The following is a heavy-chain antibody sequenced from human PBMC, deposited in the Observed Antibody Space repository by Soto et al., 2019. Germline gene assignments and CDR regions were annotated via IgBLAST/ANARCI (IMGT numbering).Heavy chain of an antibody. Sequence: PGGSLRLSCAASGFTFSSYGMHWVRQAPGKGLEWVAVIWYDGSNKYYADSVKGRFTISRDNSKNTLYLQMNSLRAEDTAVYYCARDTSEDWRFLEWLRYGMDVWGQGTTVTVSS. V-gene: IGHV3-33*01. CDR1: GFTFSSYG. CDR3: ARDTSEDWRFLEWLRYGMDV. CDR2: IWYDGSNK. D-gene: IGHD3-3*01. J-gene: IGHJ6*02.